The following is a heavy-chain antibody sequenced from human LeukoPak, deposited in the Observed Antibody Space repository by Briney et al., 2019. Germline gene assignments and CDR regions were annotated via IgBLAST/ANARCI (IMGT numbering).Heavy chain of an antibody. CDR2: IIPIFGTA. Sequence: ASVKVSCKASGGTFSSYAISWVLQAPGQGLEWMGGIIPIFGTANYAQKFQGRVTITADKSTSTAYMELSNLRSEDTAVYYCARGYSSSYIDYWGQGTLVTVSS. D-gene: IGHD6-6*01. J-gene: IGHJ4*02. V-gene: IGHV1-69*06. CDR1: GGTFSSYA. CDR3: ARGYSSSYIDY.